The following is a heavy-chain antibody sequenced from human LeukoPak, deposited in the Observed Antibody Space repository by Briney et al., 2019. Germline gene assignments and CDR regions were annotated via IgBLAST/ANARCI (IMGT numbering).Heavy chain of an antibody. Sequence: GESLKISCKGSGYSFTSYWIGWVRQMPGKGLEWMGIIYPGDSDTRYSPSFQGQVTISADKSISTAYLQWSSLKASDTAMYYCARLNRGSSSSRAPRSYFDYWGQGTLVTVSS. V-gene: IGHV5-51*01. CDR3: ARLNRGSSSSRAPRSYFDY. CDR1: GYSFTSYW. D-gene: IGHD6-6*01. J-gene: IGHJ4*02. CDR2: IYPGDSDT.